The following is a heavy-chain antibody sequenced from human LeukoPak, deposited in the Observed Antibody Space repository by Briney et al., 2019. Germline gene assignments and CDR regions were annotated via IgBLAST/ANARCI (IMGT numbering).Heavy chain of an antibody. V-gene: IGHV3-23*01. CDR1: GFTFSSYA. CDR2: INGSGGST. D-gene: IGHD5-18*01. CDR3: AKRIQSAMATGY. Sequence: GGSLRLSCAASGFTFSSYAMSWVRQAPGKGLEWVSDINGSGGSTYYADSVKGRFTISRDNSKNTLYLQMNSLRAEDAAVYYCAKRIQSAMATGYWGQGTLVTVSS. J-gene: IGHJ4*02.